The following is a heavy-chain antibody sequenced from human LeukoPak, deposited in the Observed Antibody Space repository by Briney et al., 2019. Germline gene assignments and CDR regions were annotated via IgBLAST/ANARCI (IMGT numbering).Heavy chain of an antibody. CDR1: GYTFTGYH. J-gene: IGHJ5*02. CDR2: IHPNNGVT. V-gene: IGHV1-2*02. CDR3: ARESGYVYNWFDP. Sequence: ASVKVSCKASGYTFTGYHIHWVRQAPGQGLEWVGWIHPNNGVTLYAQKFQGRITMTRDTSINTVYMELSSLTSDDTAIYYCARESGYVYNWFDPWGQGTLVTVSS. D-gene: IGHD5-12*01.